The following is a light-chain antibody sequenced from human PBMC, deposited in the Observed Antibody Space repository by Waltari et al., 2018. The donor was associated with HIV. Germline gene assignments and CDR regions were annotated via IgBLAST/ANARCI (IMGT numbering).Light chain of an antibody. J-gene: IGLJ2*01. CDR1: SGSIATNY. CDR3: QSYDNTDVV. Sequence: NFILTQPHSVSESPGKTVTIPCTRSSGSIATNYVQWYQLRPGTSPTTVICEDNQSPSGVVDRFSGSIASSSNSASLPISGLKTEDEADDCCQSYDNTDVVFGGGSKLTVL. CDR2: EDN. V-gene: IGLV6-57*01.